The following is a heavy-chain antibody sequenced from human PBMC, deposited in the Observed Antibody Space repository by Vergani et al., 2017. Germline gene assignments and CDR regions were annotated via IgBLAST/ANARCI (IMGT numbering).Heavy chain of an antibody. V-gene: IGHV4-4*07. CDR1: GGSTSSYY. CDR3: ARDRQAAGTGWFDP. Sequence: QVQLQESAPGLVKPSETLSLTCTVSGGSTSSYYWSWIRKPAGKGLEWSGRIYTSGSTNHNPSLKSRVTMSVDTSKNQFSMKLSSVTAAGTAVYYCARDRQAAGTGWFDPWGEGTLVTVSS. D-gene: IGHD6-13*01. CDR2: IYTSGST. J-gene: IGHJ5*02.